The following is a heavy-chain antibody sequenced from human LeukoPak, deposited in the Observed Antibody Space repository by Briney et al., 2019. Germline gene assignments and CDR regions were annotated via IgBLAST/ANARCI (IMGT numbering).Heavy chain of an antibody. V-gene: IGHV3-23*01. CDR2: MSGSGGST. CDR1: GFTFSSYA. D-gene: IGHD4-17*01. J-gene: IGHJ6*02. Sequence: GGSLRLSCATSGFTFSSYAMSWVRQAPGKGLEWVSSMSGSGGSTYYADSVKGRFTISRDDSKNTLYLQMNSLRAEDTAVYYCARVRYGELDVWGQGTTVTVSS. CDR3: ARVRYGELDV.